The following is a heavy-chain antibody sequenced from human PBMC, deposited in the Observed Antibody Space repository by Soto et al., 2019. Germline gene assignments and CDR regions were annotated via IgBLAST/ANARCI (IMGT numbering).Heavy chain of an antibody. J-gene: IGHJ6*02. D-gene: IGHD6-6*01. V-gene: IGHV1-69*13. CDR2: IIPIFGTA. CDR3: ARAPEIGQLVRPDYYYYYGMDV. CDR1: GGTFSSYA. Sequence: ASVKVSCKASGGTFSSYAISWVRQAPGQGLEWMGGIIPIFGTANYAQKFQGRVTITADESTSTAYMELSSVRSEDTAVYYCARAPEIGQLVRPDYYYYYGMDVWGQGTTVTVSS.